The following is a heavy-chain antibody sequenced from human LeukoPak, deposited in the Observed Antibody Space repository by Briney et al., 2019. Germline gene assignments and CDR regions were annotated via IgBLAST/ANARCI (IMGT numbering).Heavy chain of an antibody. J-gene: IGHJ4*02. CDR1: GFNVRSYG. CDR3: AARDKSCSGGVCDPIDY. D-gene: IGHD2-8*02. Sequence: GGSLRLSCAASGFNVRSYGMHWVRQVPGKGLVWVSRVNRDGTTTSYANSVKGRFTISKDIAKNTLFLQMNSLRADDTAVYYCAARDKSCSGGVCDPIDYWGQGTLVTVSS. V-gene: IGHV3-74*01. CDR2: VNRDGTTT.